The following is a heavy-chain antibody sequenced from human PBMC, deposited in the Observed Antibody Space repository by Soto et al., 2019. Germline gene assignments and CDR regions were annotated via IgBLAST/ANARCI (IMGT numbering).Heavy chain of an antibody. CDR2: IYGFGGT. J-gene: IGHJ4*02. V-gene: IGHV4-4*07. CDR1: GCSMSSFY. D-gene: IGHD3-16*01. Sequence: QVQLPESGPGLVKSSETLALTCTESGCSMSSFYWSWLRQPAGKGLEWIARIYGFGGTNSTPSLKSRVTLYLYTSQKKFSLTLTSVTAAYTAVYYCPREEASSYASRHFHDWGQGTLVAVSS. CDR3: PREEASSYASRHFHD.